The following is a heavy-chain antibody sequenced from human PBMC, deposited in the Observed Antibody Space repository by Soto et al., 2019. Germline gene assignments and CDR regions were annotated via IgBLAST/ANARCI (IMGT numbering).Heavy chain of an antibody. CDR3: ARSEEDSDYYYGMDV. CDR1: GDTVSSNSVA. V-gene: IGHV6-1*01. Sequence: SQTLSLTCVGSGDTVSSNSVAWNWVRQSPSRGLEWLGRTYYRSRWYSDYAVSVRSRIDINADTSKNQVSLQLNSVTPEDTAVYYCARSEEDSDYYYGMDVWGQGTTVTVSS. CDR2: TYYRSRWYS. J-gene: IGHJ6*02. D-gene: IGHD2-15*01.